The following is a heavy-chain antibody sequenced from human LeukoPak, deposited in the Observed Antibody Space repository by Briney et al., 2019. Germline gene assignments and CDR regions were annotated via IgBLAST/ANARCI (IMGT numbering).Heavy chain of an antibody. CDR1: GFTFSSYA. CDR2: ISGSGGST. J-gene: IGHJ4*02. V-gene: IGHV3-23*01. D-gene: IGHD3-10*01. CDR3: AKDPSSYGSGAGGIDY. Sequence: GGSLRLSCAASGFTFSSYAMSWVRQAPGKGLEWVSAISGSGGSTYYADSVKGRFTISRDNSKNTLYLQMNSLRAEDTAVYYCAKDPSSYGSGAGGIDYWGQGTLVTVSS.